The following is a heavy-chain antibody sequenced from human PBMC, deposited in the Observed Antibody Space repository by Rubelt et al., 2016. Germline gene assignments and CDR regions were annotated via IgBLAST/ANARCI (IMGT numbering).Heavy chain of an antibody. D-gene: IGHD1-26*01. V-gene: IGHV3-74*01. J-gene: IGHJ4*02. CDR3: ARAAWGRDD. CDR1: GFPFRNYW. Sequence: GGSLRLSCAASGFPFRNYWMYWVRQAPGKGLVWVSQIDKDGGNTNYAASVKGRFTGSRDNARNTLFLQLTGLRVEDTAVYYCARAAWGRDDWGQGTLVTVSS. CDR2: IDKDGGNT.